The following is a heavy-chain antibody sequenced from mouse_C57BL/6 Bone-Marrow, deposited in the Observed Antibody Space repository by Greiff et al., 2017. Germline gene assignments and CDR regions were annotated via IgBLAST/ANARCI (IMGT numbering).Heavy chain of an antibody. CDR1: GYTFTSYW. Sequence: QVQLQQSGAELVKPWASVKLSCKASGYTFTSYWMHWVKQRPGQGLEWIGMIHPNSGSTNYNEKFKSKATLTVDKSSSTAYMQLSSLTSEDSAVYYCARLLLYYFDYWGQGTTLTVSS. CDR3: ARLLLYYFDY. V-gene: IGHV1-64*01. J-gene: IGHJ2*01. D-gene: IGHD1-1*01. CDR2: IHPNSGST.